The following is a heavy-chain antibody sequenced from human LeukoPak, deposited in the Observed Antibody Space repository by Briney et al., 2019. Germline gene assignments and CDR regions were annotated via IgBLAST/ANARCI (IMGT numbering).Heavy chain of an antibody. CDR2: ISSSSSTI. J-gene: IGHJ3*02. V-gene: IGHV3-48*04. CDR3: TSLAYYYDSSGYLDAFDI. D-gene: IGHD3-22*01. CDR1: GFTFSSYS. Sequence: GGSLRLSCAASGFTFSSYSMNWVRQAPGKGLEWVSYISSSSSTIYYADSVKGRFTISRDNAKNSLYLQMNSLRAEDTAVYYCTSLAYYYDSSGYLDAFDIWGQGTMVTVSS.